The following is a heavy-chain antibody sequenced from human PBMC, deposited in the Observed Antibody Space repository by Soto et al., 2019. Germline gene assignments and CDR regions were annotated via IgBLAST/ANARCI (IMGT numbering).Heavy chain of an antibody. CDR2: INPNSGGT. Sequence: GASVKVSCKASGYTFTGYYMHWVRQAPGQGLEWMGWINPNSGGTNYAQKFQGRVTMTRDTSISTAYMELSRLRSDDTAVYYSARAPMGKPGYYFDYWGQGTLVTVSS. CDR1: GYTFTGYY. J-gene: IGHJ4*02. D-gene: IGHD7-27*01. CDR3: ARAPMGKPGYYFDY. V-gene: IGHV1-2*02.